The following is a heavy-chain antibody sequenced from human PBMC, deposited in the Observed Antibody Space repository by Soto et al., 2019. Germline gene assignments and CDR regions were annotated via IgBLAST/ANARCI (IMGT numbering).Heavy chain of an antibody. CDR2: IRSKAYGGTT. D-gene: IGHD3-16*01. V-gene: IGHV3-49*03. CDR1: GFTFGDYA. Sequence: EVQLVESGGGLVQPGRSLRLSCTASGFTFGDYAMSWFRQAPGKGLEWVGFIRSKAYGGTTEYAASVKGRFTISRDDSKSIAYLQMNSLKTEDTAVYYCTRDPHSGYYDYIWGLRAFDIWGQGTMVTVSS. CDR3: TRDPHSGYYDYIWGLRAFDI. J-gene: IGHJ3*02.